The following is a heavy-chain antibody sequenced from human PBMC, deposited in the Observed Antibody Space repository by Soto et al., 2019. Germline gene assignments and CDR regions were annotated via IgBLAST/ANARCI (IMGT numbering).Heavy chain of an antibody. J-gene: IGHJ4*02. Sequence: GGSLRLSCAASGFNFKSYGMTWVRQAPGKGLEWVSTITDNGGDTKSADSVRGRFTISRDNSKNTLYLQMSSLRAEDSAVYYCARGSTDSYPGSRIFDFWGRGTLVTVSS. D-gene: IGHD3-10*01. CDR3: ARGSTDSYPGSRIFDF. CDR1: GFNFKSYG. CDR2: ITDNGGDT. V-gene: IGHV3-23*01.